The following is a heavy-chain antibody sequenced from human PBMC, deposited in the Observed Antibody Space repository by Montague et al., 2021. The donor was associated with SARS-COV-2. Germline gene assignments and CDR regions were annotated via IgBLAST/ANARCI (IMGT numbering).Heavy chain of an antibody. CDR1: GFSFSNYG. V-gene: IGHV3-30*18. D-gene: IGHD2-2*01. Sequence: SLRLSCAASGFSFSNYGMHWVRQAPGKGLEWVAVTSYDGSNKYYADSVKGRFTISRDNSKNTLYLQMNSLRAEDTAVYYCAKGVSQLLMRDAFDLWGQGTVVTVSS. CDR3: AKGVSQLLMRDAFDL. J-gene: IGHJ3*01. CDR2: TSYDGSNK.